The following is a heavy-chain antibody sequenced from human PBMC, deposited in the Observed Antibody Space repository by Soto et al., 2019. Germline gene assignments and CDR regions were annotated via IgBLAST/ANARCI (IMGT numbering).Heavy chain of an antibody. D-gene: IGHD3-3*01. V-gene: IGHV1-8*01. CDR3: AGRKGAPPPGYDFWSGTLAPYSGMDV. CDR1: GYTFTSYD. J-gene: IGHJ6*02. Sequence: SSVKVSCKASGYTFTSYDINWVRQATGQGLEWMGWMNPNSGNTGYAQKFQGRVTMTRNTSISTAYMELSSLRSEDTAVYYCAGRKGAPPPGYDFWSGTLAPYSGMDVRGQGTTLTVSS. CDR2: MNPNSGNT.